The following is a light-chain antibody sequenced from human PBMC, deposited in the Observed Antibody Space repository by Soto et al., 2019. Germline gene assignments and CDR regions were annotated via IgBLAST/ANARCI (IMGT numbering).Light chain of an antibody. Sequence: IALTQSPGTLSLSPGDRATLSCRARQSVHNNYIAWYHQKPRQAPRLLIYGASRSATGIPDRFSGSGSGTDFTLTINRLATEDSAMYYCQQYGSSPYNFGQGSKLEIK. V-gene: IGKV3-20*01. CDR3: QQYGSSPYN. CDR1: QSVHNNY. CDR2: GAS. J-gene: IGKJ2*01.